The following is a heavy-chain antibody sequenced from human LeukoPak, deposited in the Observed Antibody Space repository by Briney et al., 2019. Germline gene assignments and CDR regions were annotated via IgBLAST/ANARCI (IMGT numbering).Heavy chain of an antibody. V-gene: IGHV1-8*01. CDR1: GYTFTSYD. D-gene: IGHD3-3*01. CDR2: MNPNSGNT. J-gene: IGHJ5*02. Sequence: VASVKVSCKASGYTFTSYDINWVRQATGQGLEWMGWMNPNSGNTGYAQKFQGRVTMTRNTSISTAYMELRSLRSEDTAVYYCARAVDDFWSGYYTMEGWFDPWGQGTLVTVSS. CDR3: ARAVDDFWSGYYTMEGWFDP.